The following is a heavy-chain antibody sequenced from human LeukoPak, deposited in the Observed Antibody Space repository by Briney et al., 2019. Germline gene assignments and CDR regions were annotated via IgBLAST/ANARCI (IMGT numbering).Heavy chain of an antibody. J-gene: IGHJ4*02. CDR2: INHSGST. D-gene: IGHD2-2*01. V-gene: IGHV4-34*01. Sequence: SETLSPTCAVYGGSFSGYYWSWIRQPPGKGLERIGEINHSGSTNYNPSLKSRVTISVDTSKNQFSLKLSSVTAADTAVYYCARWGYCSSTSCQNFDYWGQGTLVTVSS. CDR1: GGSFSGYY. CDR3: ARWGYCSSTSCQNFDY.